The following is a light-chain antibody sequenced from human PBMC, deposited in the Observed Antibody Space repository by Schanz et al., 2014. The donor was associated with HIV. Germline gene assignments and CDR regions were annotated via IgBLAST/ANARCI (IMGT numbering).Light chain of an antibody. Sequence: QSVLTQPPSASGTPGQRVTISCSGSSSNVGSNTVNWYQHLPGTAPKLLMYANNQRASGVPDRFSGSKSGTSASLAISGLQSEDEADYYCSSFAGSNIPWVFGGGTKLTVL. CDR2: ANN. CDR3: SSFAGSNIPWV. V-gene: IGLV1-44*01. J-gene: IGLJ3*02. CDR1: SSNVGSNT.